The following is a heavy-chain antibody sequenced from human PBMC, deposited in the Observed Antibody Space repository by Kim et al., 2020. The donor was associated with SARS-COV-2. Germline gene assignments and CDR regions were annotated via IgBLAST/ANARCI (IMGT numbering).Heavy chain of an antibody. D-gene: IGHD2-2*01. V-gene: IGHV3-23*01. CDR1: GFTFSSYA. J-gene: IGHJ6*02. Sequence: GGSLRLSCAASGFTFSSYAMSWVRQAPGKGLEWVSAISGSGGSTYYADSVKGRFTISRDNSKNTLYLQMNSLRAEDTAVYYCAKKETAARMWGGYVMYVWRQGTTVTVSS. CDR2: ISGSGGST. CDR3: AKKETAARMWGGYVMYV.